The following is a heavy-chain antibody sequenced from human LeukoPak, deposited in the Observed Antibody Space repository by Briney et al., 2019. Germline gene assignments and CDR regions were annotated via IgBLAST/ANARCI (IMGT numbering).Heavy chain of an antibody. J-gene: IGHJ4*02. CDR2: IYYTGST. CDR3: ARGTDTAISSGWYFSAVLGPQFDY. D-gene: IGHD6-19*01. V-gene: IGHV4-39*01. CDR1: SGSISSSTYY. Sequence: PSETLSLTCTVSSGSISSSTYYWGWIRQPPGKGLEWIGTIYYTGSTYYNPSLKSRVTISVDTSKNQFSLKLSSVTAADTAVYYCARGTDTAISSGWYFSAVLGPQFDYWGQGALVTVSS.